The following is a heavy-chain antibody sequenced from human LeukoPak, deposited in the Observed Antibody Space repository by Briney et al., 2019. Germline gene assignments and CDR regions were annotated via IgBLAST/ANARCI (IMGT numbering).Heavy chain of an antibody. V-gene: IGHV4-59*01. CDR2: IYYSGNT. CDR1: GGSISIYY. Sequence: SETLSLTCTVSGGSISIYYWSWIRQPPGKALEWIGYIYYSGNTNYNPSLKSRVTISVDTSKNQFSLTLSSVTAADTAVYYCARLTTVTPRTAFDIWGQGTLVTVSS. CDR3: ARLTTVTPRTAFDI. J-gene: IGHJ3*02. D-gene: IGHD4-17*01.